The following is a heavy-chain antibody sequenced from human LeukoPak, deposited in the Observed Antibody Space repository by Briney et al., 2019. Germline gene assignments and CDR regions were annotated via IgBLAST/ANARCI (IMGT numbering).Heavy chain of an antibody. CDR1: GYTFNSYY. J-gene: IGHJ4*02. Sequence: ASAKVSCKASGYTFNSYYIHWVRQAPGQGLEWMGIINPSSGITSYAQKFQGRVTMTRDTSTSTVYMELSSLRSEDTAVYYCARVSGSNYYFDYWGQGTLVTVSS. D-gene: IGHD1-26*01. CDR2: INPSSGIT. CDR3: ARVSGSNYYFDY. V-gene: IGHV1-46*02.